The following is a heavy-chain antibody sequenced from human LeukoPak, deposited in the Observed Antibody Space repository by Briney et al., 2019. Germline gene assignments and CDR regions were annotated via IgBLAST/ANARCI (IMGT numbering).Heavy chain of an antibody. CDR1: GFTFSSYA. J-gene: IGHJ4*02. V-gene: IGHV3-64D*06. CDR2: ISSNGGST. CDR3: VKDVTDGYNF. D-gene: IGHD5-24*01. Sequence: PGGSLRLSCSASGFTFSSYAMHWVRQAPGKGLKYVSAISSNGGSTYYADSVKGRFTISRDNSKNTLYLQMSSLRAEDTAVYYCVKDVTDGYNFWGQGTLVTVSS.